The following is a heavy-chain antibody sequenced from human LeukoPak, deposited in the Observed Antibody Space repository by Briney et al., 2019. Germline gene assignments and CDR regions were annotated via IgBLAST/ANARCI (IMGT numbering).Heavy chain of an antibody. CDR1: GFTFSRYD. D-gene: IGHD2-21*02. V-gene: IGHV3-13*04. Sequence: PGGSLRLSCAASGFTFSRYDMHWVRQAPGKGLEWVSAIGTAGDTYYPGSVKGRFTISRENAKNAFYLQMNSLRAGDTAVYYCARDSGDSGAFDIWGQGTMVTVSS. CDR2: IGTAGDT. CDR3: ARDSGDSGAFDI. J-gene: IGHJ3*02.